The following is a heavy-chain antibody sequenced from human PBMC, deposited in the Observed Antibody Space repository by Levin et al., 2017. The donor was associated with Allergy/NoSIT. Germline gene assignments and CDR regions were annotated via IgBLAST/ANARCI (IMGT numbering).Heavy chain of an antibody. V-gene: IGHV4-59*01. D-gene: IGHD5/OR15-5a*01. CDR3: ARLYDYFHY. CDR1: GGSISRYY. J-gene: IGHJ4*02. CDR2: IYYSGST. Sequence: PGGSLRLSCTVSGGSISRYYWSWIRQPPGKGLEWIGYIYYSGSTNYNPSHKSRVTISVDTSKNQFSLKLSSVTAADTAVYYCARLYDYFHYWGQGTLVTVSS.